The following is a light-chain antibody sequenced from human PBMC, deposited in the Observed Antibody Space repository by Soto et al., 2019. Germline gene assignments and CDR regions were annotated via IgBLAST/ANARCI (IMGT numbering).Light chain of an antibody. V-gene: IGKV1-39*01. J-gene: IGKJ1*01. Sequence: DIQMTQSPSSLSASVGDRVTITCRASQSISSYLNWYQQRPGKVPKLLIYAASSLQSGVPSRFSGSGSGTDFTLTISNLQPEDFATYYCQQTYSTPRTFGQGTKVDIK. CDR1: QSISSY. CDR3: QQTYSTPRT. CDR2: AAS.